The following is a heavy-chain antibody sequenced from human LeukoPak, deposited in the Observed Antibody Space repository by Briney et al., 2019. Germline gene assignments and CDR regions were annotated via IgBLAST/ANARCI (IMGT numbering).Heavy chain of an antibody. J-gene: IGHJ3*02. CDR3: ARGSDSSSWSSHAFDI. CDR2: ISAYNGNT. Sequence: ASVKVSCKASGYTFTSYGISWVRQAPGQGLEWMGWISAYNGNTNYAQKLQGRVTMTTDTSTSTAYMELRSLRSDDTAVYYCARGSDSSSWSSHAFDIWGQGKMVTVSS. V-gene: IGHV1-18*01. CDR1: GYTFTSYG. D-gene: IGHD6-13*01.